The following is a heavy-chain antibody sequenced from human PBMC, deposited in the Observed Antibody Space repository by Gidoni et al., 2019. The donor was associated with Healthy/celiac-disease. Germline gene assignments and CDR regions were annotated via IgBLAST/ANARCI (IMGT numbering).Heavy chain of an antibody. D-gene: IGHD6-19*01. J-gene: IGHJ5*02. CDR2: IYHSGST. V-gene: IGHV4-38-2*01. Sequence: QVQLQESGPGLVTPSETLSLTCAVSGYSISSGYYWGWIRQPPGKGLEWIGSIYHSGSTYYNPSLKSRVTISVDTSKNQFSLKLSSVTAADTAVYYCARGGSGWYVPFDPWGQGTLVTVSS. CDR3: ARGGSGWYVPFDP. CDR1: GYSISSGYY.